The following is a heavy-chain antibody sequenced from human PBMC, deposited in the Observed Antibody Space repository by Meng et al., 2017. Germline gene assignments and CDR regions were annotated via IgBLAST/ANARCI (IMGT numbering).Heavy chain of an antibody. V-gene: IGHV3-21*01. J-gene: IGHJ4*02. CDR3: ARVGSSWSIDY. Sequence: GGSLRLSCAASGFTFNAYRMNWVRQAPGKGLEWVSSISTSSIYIYYADSVKGRFTISRDNAKNSLYLQMHSLRAEDTAVYYCARVGSSWSIDYWGQGTLVTVSS. D-gene: IGHD6-13*01. CDR2: ISTSSIYI. CDR1: GFTFNAYR.